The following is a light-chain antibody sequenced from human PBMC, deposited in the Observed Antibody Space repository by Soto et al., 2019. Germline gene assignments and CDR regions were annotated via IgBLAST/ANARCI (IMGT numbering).Light chain of an antibody. CDR2: WAS. CDR1: QSLLH. CDR3: QQYYATPVT. V-gene: IGKV4-1*01. Sequence: DIVMTQSPDSLAVSLGERATINCKSSQSLLHLAWYQQKPGQPPKLLIYWASTRESGVPDRFSGSGSGTDFTRTSSSLQAEDVAVYYCQQYYATPVTFGQGTKVEIK. J-gene: IGKJ1*01.